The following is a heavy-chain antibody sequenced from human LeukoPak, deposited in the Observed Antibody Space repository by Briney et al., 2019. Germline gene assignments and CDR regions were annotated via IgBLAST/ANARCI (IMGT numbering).Heavy chain of an antibody. CDR3: ARRVLTGYLSWFDP. Sequence: GESLKISCKASGYSFPDYWIGWVRQMPGKGLEWMGIIYPGDSDTKYSPSFQGRVTISVDKSINTAYLQWSSLKASDTAIYYCARRVLTGYLSWFDPWGQGTLVTVSS. V-gene: IGHV5-51*01. J-gene: IGHJ5*02. D-gene: IGHD3-9*01. CDR1: GYSFPDYW. CDR2: IYPGDSDT.